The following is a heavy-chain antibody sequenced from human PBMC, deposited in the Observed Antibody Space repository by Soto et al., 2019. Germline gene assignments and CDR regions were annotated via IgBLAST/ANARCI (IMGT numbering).Heavy chain of an antibody. J-gene: IGHJ6*02. V-gene: IGHV1-69*13. CDR1: GGTFSSYA. CDR3: ASRGVPAATYYYYGMDV. Sequence: SVKVSCKASGGTFSSYAISWVRQAPGQGLEWMGGIIPIFGTANYAQRFQGRVTITADESTSTAYMELSSLRSEDTAVYYCASRGVPAATYYYYGMDVWGQGTTVTVSS. D-gene: IGHD2-2*01. CDR2: IIPIFGTA.